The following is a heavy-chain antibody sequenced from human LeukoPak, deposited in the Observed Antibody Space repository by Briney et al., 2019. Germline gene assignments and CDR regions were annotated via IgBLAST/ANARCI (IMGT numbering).Heavy chain of an antibody. D-gene: IGHD1-26*01. CDR2: IYYSGST. CDR1: GGSISSSSYY. V-gene: IGHV4-39*01. Sequence: PSETRSLTCTVSGGSISSSSYYWGWIRQPPGKGLEWIGSIYYSGSTYYNPSLKSRVTISVDTSKNQFSLKLSSVTAADTAVYYCARHKYSGSYSLTDYWGQGTLVTVSS. CDR3: ARHKYSGSYSLTDY. J-gene: IGHJ4*02.